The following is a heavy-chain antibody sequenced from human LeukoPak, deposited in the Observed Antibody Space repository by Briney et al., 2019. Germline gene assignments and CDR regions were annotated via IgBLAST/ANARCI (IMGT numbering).Heavy chain of an antibody. CDR3: AKVPPLGYGDYIHFFDY. D-gene: IGHD4-17*01. J-gene: IGHJ4*02. Sequence: QPGGSLRLSCAASGFTFSSYAMSWVRQAPGKGLEWVSAISGSGGSTYYADSVKGRFTISRDNSKNTLYLQTNSLRAEDTAVYYCAKVPPLGYGDYIHFFDYWGQGTLVTVSS. CDR1: GFTFSSYA. CDR2: ISGSGGST. V-gene: IGHV3-23*01.